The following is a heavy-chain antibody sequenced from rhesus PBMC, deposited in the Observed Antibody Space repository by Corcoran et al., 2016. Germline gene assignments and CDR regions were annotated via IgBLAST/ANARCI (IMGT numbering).Heavy chain of an antibody. J-gene: IGHJ1*01. V-gene: IGHV4-80*01. CDR3: ARVYSSLAGYFEF. CDR2: INGNSGRT. Sequence: QVQLQESVPGLVKPSATLSLTCPVSGSSIRSNWWRWICQPPGQGLEWSGEINGNSGRTNYNPSLNSRVTISKDAAKTQFSLKLSSVTAADTAVYYCARVYSSLAGYFEFWGQGALVTVSS. CDR1: GSSIRSNW. D-gene: IGHD6-13*01.